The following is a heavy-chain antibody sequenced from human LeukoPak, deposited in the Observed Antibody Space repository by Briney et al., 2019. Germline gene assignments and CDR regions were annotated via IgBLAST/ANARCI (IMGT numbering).Heavy chain of an antibody. V-gene: IGHV4-30-4*01. D-gene: IGHD5-12*01. J-gene: IGHJ4*02. CDR2: IYYSGGT. CDR1: GGSVSSSGYC. Sequence: SETLSLTCTVSGGSVSSSGYCWSWIRQRPGKGLEWIGYIYYSGGTYYNPSLKSRVSISLDTSKMQFSLKLSSVTAADTALYYCATEVGGYGHFDYWGQGTLVTVSS. CDR3: ATEVGGYGHFDY.